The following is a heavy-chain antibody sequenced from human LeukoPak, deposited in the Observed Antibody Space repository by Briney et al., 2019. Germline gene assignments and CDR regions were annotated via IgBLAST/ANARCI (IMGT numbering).Heavy chain of an antibody. CDR1: GFTFSSYS. CDR2: ISSSSSYI. J-gene: IGHJ5*02. CDR3: ARHPDDSSGYYPNWFDP. V-gene: IGHV3-21*01. D-gene: IGHD3-22*01. Sequence: GGSLRLSCAASGFTFSSYSMNWVRQAPGKGLEWVSSISSSSSYIYYADSVKGRFTISRDNAKNSLYLQMNSLRAEDTAVYYCARHPDDSSGYYPNWFDPWGQGTLVTVSS.